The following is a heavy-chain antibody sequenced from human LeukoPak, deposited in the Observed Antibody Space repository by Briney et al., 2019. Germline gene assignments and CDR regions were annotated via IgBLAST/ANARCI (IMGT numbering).Heavy chain of an antibody. CDR2: ISYDGSNK. J-gene: IGHJ4*02. CDR3: ARAHTMVRGVNFDY. D-gene: IGHD3-10*01. Sequence: GGSLRLSCAASGSTFSSYAMHWVRQAPGKGLEWVAVISYDGSNKYYADSVKGRFTISRDNSKNTLYLQMNSLRAEDTAVYYCARAHTMVRGVNFDYWGQGTLVTVSS. V-gene: IGHV3-30*04. CDR1: GSTFSSYA.